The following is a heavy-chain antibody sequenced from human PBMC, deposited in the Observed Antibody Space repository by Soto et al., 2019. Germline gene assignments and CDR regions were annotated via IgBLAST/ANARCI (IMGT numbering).Heavy chain of an antibody. V-gene: IGHV4-59*11. CDR3: AREKGEWFGDLFPHGWLDP. CDR2: IFYTGYT. J-gene: IGHJ5*02. Sequence: SETLSLTCTVSGGSISDHYWSWIRQPPGKGLEWIGYIFYTGYTTYNPCLKSRATISLDTSGNQFSLRLSSVTAADTAVYYCAREKGEWFGDLFPHGWLDPWSQGTLVTVSS. D-gene: IGHD3-10*01. CDR1: GGSISDHY.